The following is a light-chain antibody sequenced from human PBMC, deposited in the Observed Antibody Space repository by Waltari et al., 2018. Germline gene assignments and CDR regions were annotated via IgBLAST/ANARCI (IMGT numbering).Light chain of an antibody. CDR2: WAS. CDR1: QGIRNY. Sequence: DIQMTQSPSSLSASVGDRVTITCRASQGIRNYLVWFQQKPGQPPKLLIYWASSRASGVPDRFSGSGSGADFTLTIGSLQPEDVAVYFCQQYYSTPYTFGQGTKLEIK. J-gene: IGKJ2*01. V-gene: IGKV1-27*01. CDR3: QQYYSTPYT.